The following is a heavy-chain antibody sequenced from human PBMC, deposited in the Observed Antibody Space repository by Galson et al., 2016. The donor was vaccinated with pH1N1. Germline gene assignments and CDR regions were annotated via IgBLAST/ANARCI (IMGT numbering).Heavy chain of an antibody. CDR3: ATRMEGAALEYFQE. CDR1: GSSISSGYY. V-gene: IGHV4-38-2*02. J-gene: IGHJ1*01. Sequence: ETLSLTCTVSGSSISSGYYWGWIRQPPGKGLEWIGSVFQSGSTYYYPSLKSRVTISLDTSKNQFSLKLNSVTAADTAVYYCATRMEGAALEYFQEWGQGTLVTVSS. D-gene: IGHD2-15*01. CDR2: VFQSGST.